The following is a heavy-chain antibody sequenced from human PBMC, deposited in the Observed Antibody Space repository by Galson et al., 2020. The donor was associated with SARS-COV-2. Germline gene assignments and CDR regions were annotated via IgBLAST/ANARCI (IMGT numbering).Heavy chain of an antibody. J-gene: IGHJ4*02. CDR2: IYTNENT. Sequence: SETLSLTCTVSGGSISGYYWSWIRQPAGKGLEYIGRIYTNENTNYNPSLKSRVTMSVDSSKNQVSLKLSSVTAADTAVYYCARGVGASEKCDYWGQGTLVSVSS. CDR3: ARGVGASEKCDY. V-gene: IGHV4-4*07. D-gene: IGHD1-26*01. CDR1: GGSISGYY.